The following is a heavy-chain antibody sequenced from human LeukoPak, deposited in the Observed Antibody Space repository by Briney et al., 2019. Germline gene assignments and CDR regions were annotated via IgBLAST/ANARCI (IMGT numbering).Heavy chain of an antibody. CDR1: GFTVITND. V-gene: IGHV3-53*01. CDR2: LYSDGNT. D-gene: IGHD1-14*01. J-gene: IGHJ4*02. Sequence: GGSLRLSCAASGFTVITNDMTWVRQAPGKGLEWVSVLYSDGNTKYADSVQGRFTISRDNSKNTLYPEMNSLSPDDTAVYYCTRGVEPLAANTLAYWGQGTLVTVSS. CDR3: TRGVEPLAANTLAY.